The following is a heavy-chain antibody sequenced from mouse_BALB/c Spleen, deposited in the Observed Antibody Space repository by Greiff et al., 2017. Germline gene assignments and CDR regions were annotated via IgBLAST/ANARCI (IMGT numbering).Heavy chain of an antibody. CDR3: ARDEDYRYYYFDY. CDR2: IYPGDGDT. J-gene: IGHJ2*01. Sequence: VQLQQSGPELVKPGASVKISCKASGYAFSSSWMNWVKQRPGQGLEWIGRIYPGDGDTNYNGKFKGKATLTADKSSSTAYMQLSSLTSVDSAVYFCARDEDYRYYYFDYWGQGTTLTVSS. V-gene: IGHV1-82*01. CDR1: GYAFSSSW. D-gene: IGHD2-14*01.